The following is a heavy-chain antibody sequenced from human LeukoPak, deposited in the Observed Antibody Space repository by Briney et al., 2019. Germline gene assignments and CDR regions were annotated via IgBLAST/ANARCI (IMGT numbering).Heavy chain of an antibody. V-gene: IGHV3-23*01. CDR3: AKATTVTTSHFDY. Sequence: PGGSLRLSCAASGFTFDDYAMPWVRQAPGKGLEWVSAISGSGGSTYYADSVKGRFTISRDNSKNTLYLQMNSLRAEDTAVYYCAKATTVTTSHFDYWGQGTLVTVSS. D-gene: IGHD4-17*01. J-gene: IGHJ4*02. CDR1: GFTFDDYA. CDR2: ISGSGGST.